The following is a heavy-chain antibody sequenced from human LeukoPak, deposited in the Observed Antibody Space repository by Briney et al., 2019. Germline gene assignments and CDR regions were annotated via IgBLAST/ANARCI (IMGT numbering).Heavy chain of an antibody. Sequence: GGFLRLSCAASGFTFSSYGMSWVRQAPGKGLEWVSAISGSGGSTYYADSVKGRFTISRDNSKNTLYLQMNSLRAEDTAVYYCAKVGFYSPEGYWGQGTLVTVSS. J-gene: IGHJ4*02. D-gene: IGHD3-3*01. CDR2: ISGSGGST. CDR1: GFTFSSYG. CDR3: AKVGFYSPEGY. V-gene: IGHV3-23*01.